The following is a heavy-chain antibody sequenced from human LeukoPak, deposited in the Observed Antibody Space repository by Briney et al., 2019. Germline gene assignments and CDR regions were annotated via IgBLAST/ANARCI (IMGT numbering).Heavy chain of an antibody. Sequence: GGSLRLSCAASGFTFSSYWMSWVRQAPGKGLEWVANIKQDGSEKYYVDSVKGRFTISRDNAKNSLYLQMNSLRAEDTAVYYCARDVPYYYDSRDAFDIWGQGTMVTVSS. V-gene: IGHV3-7*01. J-gene: IGHJ3*02. CDR2: IKQDGSEK. D-gene: IGHD3-22*01. CDR1: GFTFSSYW. CDR3: ARDVPYYYDSRDAFDI.